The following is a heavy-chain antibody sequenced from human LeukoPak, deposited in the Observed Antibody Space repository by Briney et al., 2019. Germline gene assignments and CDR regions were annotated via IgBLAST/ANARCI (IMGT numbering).Heavy chain of an antibody. D-gene: IGHD3-10*01. CDR3: ASGGSGSLDYYYYYMDV. CDR1: GYTFTGYY. J-gene: IGHJ6*03. Sequence: ASVTVSCKASGYTFTGYYMHWVRQAPGQGLEWMGWINPNSGGTNYAQKFQGRVTMTRDTSISTAYMELSRLRSDDTAVYYCASGGSGSLDYYYYYMDVWGKGTTVTVSS. V-gene: IGHV1-2*02. CDR2: INPNSGGT.